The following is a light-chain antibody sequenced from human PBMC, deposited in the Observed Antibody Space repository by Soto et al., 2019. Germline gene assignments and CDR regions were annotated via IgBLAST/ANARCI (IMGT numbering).Light chain of an antibody. CDR2: SAS. CDR1: QALSNY. J-gene: IGKJ4*01. Sequence: DIHLPQSPSVLSASFGDTFTITCRASQALSNYLAWYQQKPGKAPDLLIYSASTLQSGVPSRFSGSGSETEFSLTIRALQPEDFATYYCQQLSRYPLTFGGGTKVDI. V-gene: IGKV1-9*01. CDR3: QQLSRYPLT.